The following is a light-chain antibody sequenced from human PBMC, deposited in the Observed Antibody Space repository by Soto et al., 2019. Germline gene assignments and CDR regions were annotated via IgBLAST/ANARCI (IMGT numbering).Light chain of an antibody. V-gene: IGKV3-15*01. CDR2: GAS. CDR1: QSVSTN. Sequence: EIVMTQSPVTLSVSPGERATLFCRANQSVSTNIAWYQQKSGQAPRLLVHGASTRATSIPARFSGSESGTEFTLTISSLQSEDFAIYYCQQYHNWPPLTFGGGTKVEIK. CDR3: QQYHNWPPLT. J-gene: IGKJ4*01.